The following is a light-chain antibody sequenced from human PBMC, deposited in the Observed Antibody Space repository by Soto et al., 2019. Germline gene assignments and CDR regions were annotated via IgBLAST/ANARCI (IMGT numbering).Light chain of an antibody. CDR2: DAS. J-gene: IGKJ4*01. V-gene: IGKV3-11*01. CDR1: QSVSSY. Sequence: EIVLTQSPATLSLSPGERATLSCRASQSVSSYLAWYQQQHGQAPRLLIYDASSRATGSPARISGSGSWTYFPLTISILAHEDFAFYYCQQRSNCPLTFGGGTKVEIK. CDR3: QQRSNCPLT.